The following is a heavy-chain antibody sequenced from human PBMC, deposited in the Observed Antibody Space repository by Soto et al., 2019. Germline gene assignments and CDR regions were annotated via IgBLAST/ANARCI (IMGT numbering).Heavy chain of an antibody. Sequence: PSETLSLTCTVSGGSISSYYWSWIRQPPGKGLEWIGYIYNSGSTNYNPSLKSRVTISVDTSKNQFSLKLSSVTAADTAVYYCMLGSGWKDFDYWGQGTLVTVSS. CDR3: MLGSGWKDFDY. CDR2: IYNSGST. V-gene: IGHV4-59*08. D-gene: IGHD3-22*01. J-gene: IGHJ4*02. CDR1: GGSISSYY.